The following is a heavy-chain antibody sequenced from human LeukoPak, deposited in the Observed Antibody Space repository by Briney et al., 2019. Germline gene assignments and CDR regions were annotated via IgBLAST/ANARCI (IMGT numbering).Heavy chain of an antibody. J-gene: IGHJ4*02. CDR1: GGSISGYN. Sequence: PSETLSLTCTVSGGSISGYNRSWIRQPPGKGLEYIGYIYYSGSTNYSPSLKSRVTISVDTSKHQFSLKLSSVTAADTAVYYCARLDTIFGVAKGFDYWGQGTLVTVSS. CDR3: ARLDTIFGVAKGFDY. V-gene: IGHV4-59*01. D-gene: IGHD3-3*01. CDR2: IYYSGST.